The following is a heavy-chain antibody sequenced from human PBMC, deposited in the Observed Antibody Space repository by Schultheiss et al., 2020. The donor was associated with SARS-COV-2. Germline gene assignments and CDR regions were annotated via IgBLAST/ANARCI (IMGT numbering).Heavy chain of an antibody. CDR3: ARVIREYQLLFDWFDP. V-gene: IGHV4-31*03. D-gene: IGHD2-2*01. J-gene: IGHJ5*02. CDR1: GGSISSSSYY. Sequence: SQTLSLTCTVSGGSISSSSYYWGWIRQPPGKGLEWIGYIYYSGSTYYNPSLKSRVTISVDTSKNQFSLKLSSVTAADTAVYYCARVIREYQLLFDWFDPWGQGTLVTVSS. CDR2: IYYSGST.